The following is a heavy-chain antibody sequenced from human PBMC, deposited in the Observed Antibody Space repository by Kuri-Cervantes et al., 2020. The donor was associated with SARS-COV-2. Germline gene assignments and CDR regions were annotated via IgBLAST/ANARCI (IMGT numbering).Heavy chain of an antibody. V-gene: IGHV3-9*01. J-gene: IGHJ6*02. CDR2: ISWNSGSI. Sequence: GGSLRLSCTASGFTFDDYAMHWVRQDPGKGLEWVSGISWNSGSIGYADSVKGRFTISRDNAKNSLYLQMNSLRAEDTALYYCAKGSAYGSEDYGMDVWGQGTTVTVSS. D-gene: IGHD3-10*01. CDR3: AKGSAYGSEDYGMDV. CDR1: GFTFDDYA.